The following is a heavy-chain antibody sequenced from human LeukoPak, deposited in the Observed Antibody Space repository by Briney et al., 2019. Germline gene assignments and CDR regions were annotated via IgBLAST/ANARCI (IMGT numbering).Heavy chain of an antibody. D-gene: IGHD2-15*01. V-gene: IGHV3-23*01. J-gene: IGHJ5*02. CDR3: ARTPRRYCSGGSCYGWFDP. CDR1: GFTFSSYA. Sequence: PGGSLRLSCAASGFTFSSYAMSWVRQAPGKGLEWVSAISGSGGSTYYADSVKGRFTISRDNSKNTLYLQMNSLRAEDTAVYYCARTPRRYCSGGSCYGWFDPWGQGTLVTVSS. CDR2: ISGSGGST.